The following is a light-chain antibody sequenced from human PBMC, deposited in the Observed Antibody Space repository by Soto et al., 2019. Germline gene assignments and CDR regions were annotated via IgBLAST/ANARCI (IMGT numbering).Light chain of an antibody. CDR2: EVS. J-gene: IGLJ2*01. CDR1: SSDVGGYNY. V-gene: IGLV2-14*01. Sequence: QSALTQPASVSVSPGQSITISCTGTSSDVGGYNYVSWYQQHPGKAPKLMIYEVSNRPSGVSTRFSGSKSGNTASLTISGLQAEDEADYYCSSYTSSSTQVFGGGTKVTVL. CDR3: SSYTSSSTQV.